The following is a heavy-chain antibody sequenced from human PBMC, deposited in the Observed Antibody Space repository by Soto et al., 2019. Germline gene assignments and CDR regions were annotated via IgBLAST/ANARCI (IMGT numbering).Heavy chain of an antibody. CDR3: ARDPHYYDSSGYKDY. Sequence: GASVKVSCKASGYTFTSCGISWVRQAPGQGLEWMGWISAYNGNTNYAQKLQGRVTMTTDTSTSTAYMELRSLRSDDTAVYYCARDPHYYDSSGYKDYWGQGTLVTVSS. J-gene: IGHJ4*02. CDR1: GYTFTSCG. V-gene: IGHV1-18*01. CDR2: ISAYNGNT. D-gene: IGHD3-22*01.